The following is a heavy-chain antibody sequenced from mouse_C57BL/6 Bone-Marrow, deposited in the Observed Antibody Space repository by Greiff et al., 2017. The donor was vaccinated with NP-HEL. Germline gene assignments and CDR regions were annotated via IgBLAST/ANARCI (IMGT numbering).Heavy chain of an antibody. Sequence: VQLMESGAELARPGASVKLSCKASGYTFTSYGISWVKQRTGQGLEWIGEIYPRSGNTYYNEKFKGKATLTADKSSSTAYMELRSLTSEDSAVYFCARTSLLLRFAYWGQGTLVTVSA. D-gene: IGHD1-1*01. CDR3: ARTSLLLRFAY. J-gene: IGHJ3*01. V-gene: IGHV1-81*01. CDR1: GYTFTSYG. CDR2: IYPRSGNT.